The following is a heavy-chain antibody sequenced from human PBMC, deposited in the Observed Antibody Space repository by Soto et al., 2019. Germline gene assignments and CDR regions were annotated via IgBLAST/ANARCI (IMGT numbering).Heavy chain of an antibody. CDR3: ARSRVLSGYYYKFDY. Sequence: GASVKVSWKASGYTFTSYAMHWVRQAPGQRLEWMGWINAGNGNTKYSQKFQGRVTITRDTSASTAYMELSSLRSEDTAVYYCARSRVLSGYYYKFDYWGQGTLVTVSS. V-gene: IGHV1-3*01. CDR1: GYTFTSYA. J-gene: IGHJ4*02. CDR2: INAGNGNT. D-gene: IGHD3-22*01.